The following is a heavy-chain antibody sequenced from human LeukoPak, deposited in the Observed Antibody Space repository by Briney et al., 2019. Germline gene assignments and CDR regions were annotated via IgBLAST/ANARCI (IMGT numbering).Heavy chain of an antibody. CDR1: GFTFSSYG. CDR2: ISYDGSNK. CDR3: AKVDARDYYGSGSSTEAFDY. D-gene: IGHD3-10*01. V-gene: IGHV3-30*18. J-gene: IGHJ4*02. Sequence: PGGSLRLSCAAFGFTFSSYGMHWVRQAPGKGLEWVAVISYDGSNKYYADSVKGRFTISRDNSKNTLYLQMNSLRAEDTAVYYCAKVDARDYYGSGSSTEAFDYWGQGTLVTVSS.